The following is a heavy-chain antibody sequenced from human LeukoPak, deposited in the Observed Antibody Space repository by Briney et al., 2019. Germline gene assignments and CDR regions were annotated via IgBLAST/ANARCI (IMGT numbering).Heavy chain of an antibody. CDR3: ARETYTNAWYPFDY. V-gene: IGHV3-21*01. D-gene: IGHD6-19*01. CDR1: GFTFSSHI. CDR2: ISSSSSYI. Sequence: PGGSLRLSCAASGFTFSSHIMNWDRQAPGKGLEWVSSISSSSSYIYYVDSVKGRFTISRDNAKNSLYLQMNSLRAEDTAVYYCARETYTNAWYPFDYWGQGTLVTVSS. J-gene: IGHJ4*02.